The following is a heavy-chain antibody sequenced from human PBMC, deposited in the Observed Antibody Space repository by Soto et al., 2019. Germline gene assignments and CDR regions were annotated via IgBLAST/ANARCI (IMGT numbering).Heavy chain of an antibody. D-gene: IGHD4-17*01. J-gene: IGHJ4*02. CDR1: GFTFSSYW. V-gene: IGHV3-74*01. CDR3: VLYGDYDSFDD. Sequence: GGSLRLSCAASGFTFSSYWMHWVRQAPGKGLVWVSRINSDGSSTSYADSVRGRFTISRDNAKNTLFMQMNSLRAEDTAVYYCVLYGDYDSFDDWGQGTLVTV. CDR2: INSDGSST.